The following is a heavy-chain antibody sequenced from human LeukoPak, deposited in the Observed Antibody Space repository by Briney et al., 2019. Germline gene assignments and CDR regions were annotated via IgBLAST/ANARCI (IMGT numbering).Heavy chain of an antibody. CDR2: INSDGSST. CDR3: ARVVPDPGLVRGSLDY. CDR1: GFTFSSYW. J-gene: IGHJ4*02. D-gene: IGHD6-19*01. Sequence: GGSLRLSCAASGFTFSSYWMHWVRQAPGKGLVWVSRINSDGSSTSYADSVKGRFTISRDNAKDTLYLQMNSLRADDTAVYYCARVVPDPGLVRGSLDYWGQGTLVTVSS. V-gene: IGHV3-74*01.